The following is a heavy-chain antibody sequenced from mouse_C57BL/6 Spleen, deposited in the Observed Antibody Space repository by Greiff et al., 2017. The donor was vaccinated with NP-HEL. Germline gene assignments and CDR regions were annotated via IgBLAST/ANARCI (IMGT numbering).Heavy chain of an antibody. J-gene: IGHJ2*01. V-gene: IGHV1-50*01. CDR3: ARGRYSLDY. D-gene: IGHD2-12*01. Sequence: QVQLQQPGAELVKPGASVNLSCKASGYTFTSYWMQWVKQRPGQGLEWIGEIDPSDSYTNYNQKFKGKATLTVDTSSSTAYMQLSSLTSEDSAVYYCARGRYSLDYWGQGTTLTVSS. CDR1: GYTFTSYW. CDR2: IDPSDSYT.